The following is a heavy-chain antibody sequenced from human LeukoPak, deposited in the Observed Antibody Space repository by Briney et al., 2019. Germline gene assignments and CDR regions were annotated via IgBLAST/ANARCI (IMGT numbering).Heavy chain of an antibody. CDR1: GGSISSYY. CDR3: ARQYYDFWSGYPRRTDHSVTPVWFDP. Sequence: SETLSLTCTVSGGSISSYYWGWIRQPPGKGLEWIGYIYYSGSTNYNPSLKSRVTISVDTSKNQFSLKLSSVTAADTAVYYCARQYYDFWSGYPRRTDHSVTPVWFDPWGQGTLVTVSS. J-gene: IGHJ5*02. V-gene: IGHV4-59*01. D-gene: IGHD3-3*01. CDR2: IYYSGST.